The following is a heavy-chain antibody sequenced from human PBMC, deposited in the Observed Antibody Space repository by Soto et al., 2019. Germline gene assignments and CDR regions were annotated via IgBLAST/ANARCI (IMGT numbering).Heavy chain of an antibody. J-gene: IGHJ5*02. Sequence: EVQLLESGGGLVQPGGSLRLSCAASGFTFSSYEMNWVRQAPGKGLEWVSYISSSGSTIYYADSVKGRFTISRDNAKNSLYLQMNSLRAEDTAVYYCARVQGRGIAVAWGQGTLVTVSS. CDR3: ARVQGRGIAVA. V-gene: IGHV3-48*03. CDR1: GFTFSSYE. D-gene: IGHD6-19*01. CDR2: ISSSGSTI.